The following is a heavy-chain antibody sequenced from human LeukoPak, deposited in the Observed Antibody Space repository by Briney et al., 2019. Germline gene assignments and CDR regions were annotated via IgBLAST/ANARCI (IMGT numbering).Heavy chain of an antibody. CDR1: GFTFSSYA. Sequence: GGSLRLSCAASGFTFSSYAMSWVRQAPGKGLEWVPAISGSGGSTYYADSVKGRFTISRDNSKNTLYLQMNSLRAEDTAVYYCAGGGYGDYYYFDYWGQGTLVTVSS. CDR3: AGGGYGDYYYFDY. D-gene: IGHD4-17*01. CDR2: ISGSGGST. V-gene: IGHV3-23*01. J-gene: IGHJ4*02.